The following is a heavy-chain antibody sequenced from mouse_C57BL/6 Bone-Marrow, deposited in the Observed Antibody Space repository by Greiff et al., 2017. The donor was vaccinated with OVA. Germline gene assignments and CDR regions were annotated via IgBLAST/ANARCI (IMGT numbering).Heavy chain of an antibody. J-gene: IGHJ3*01. CDR1: GYTFTSYW. D-gene: IGHD4-1*01. CDR3: ARSWGAY. V-gene: IGHV1-55*01. Sequence: QVHVKQSGAELVKPGASVKMSCKASGYTFTSYWITWVKQRPGQGLEWIGDIYPGSGSTNYNEKFKSKATLTVDTSSSTAYMQLSSLTSEDSAVYYCARSWGAYWGQGTLVTVSA. CDR2: IYPGSGST.